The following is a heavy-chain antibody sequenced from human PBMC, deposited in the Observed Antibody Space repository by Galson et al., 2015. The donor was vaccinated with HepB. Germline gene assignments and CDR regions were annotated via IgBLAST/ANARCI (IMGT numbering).Heavy chain of an antibody. Sequence: SLRLSCAASGFSFSDYYMNWIRQTPGKGLEWLSYISGSSIYTNYAGSVMGRFTISRDNAKNSLYLQMNSLRAEDSAVYYCARDSRGGNVHYYYYGMDVWGQGTTVTVSS. J-gene: IGHJ6*02. CDR1: GFSFSDYY. D-gene: IGHD2/OR15-2a*01. CDR3: ARDSRGGNVHYYYYGMDV. V-gene: IGHV3-11*06. CDR2: ISGSSIYT.